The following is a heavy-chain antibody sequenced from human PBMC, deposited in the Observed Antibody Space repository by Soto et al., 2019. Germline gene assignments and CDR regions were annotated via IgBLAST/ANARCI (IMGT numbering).Heavy chain of an antibody. CDR2: ISGSGDST. V-gene: IGHV3-23*01. Sequence: EVQLLESGGGLVQPGGSLRLSCAASGFTFSSYAMNWVRQAPGKGLEWVSVISGSGDSTYYADSVKGRFTISRDNSKNTLYLQMNSLRAERTAVYYCALRAWGTHYMAVWGQGTTVPVSS. D-gene: IGHD1-1*01. J-gene: IGHJ6*02. CDR1: GFTFSSYA. CDR3: ALRAWGTHYMAV.